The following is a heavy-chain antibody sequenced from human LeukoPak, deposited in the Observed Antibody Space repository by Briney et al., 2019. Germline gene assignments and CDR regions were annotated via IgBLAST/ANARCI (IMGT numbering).Heavy chain of an antibody. Sequence: GGSLRLSCVASGFPFSSYWMTWFRRPPGKGRGGVANIKQDGSKKSYVDSVKGRFTISRDNAKNSLYLQMNSLRAEDTAIYYCTRVGYIDEGIDYWGQGTLVTVSS. CDR2: IKQDGSKK. CDR3: TRVGYIDEGIDY. J-gene: IGHJ4*02. V-gene: IGHV3-7*04. D-gene: IGHD5-24*01. CDR1: GFPFSSYW.